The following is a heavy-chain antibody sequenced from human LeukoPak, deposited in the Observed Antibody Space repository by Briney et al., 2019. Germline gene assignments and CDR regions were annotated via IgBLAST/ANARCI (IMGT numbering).Heavy chain of an antibody. CDR1: GFTFSSYG. CDR3: AKEPDAFCGGDCYSYLDY. J-gene: IGHJ4*02. CDR2: IWYDGSNK. D-gene: IGHD2-21*02. Sequence: QSGGSLRLACAASGFTFSSYGMQWVRQAPGKVLEWVAVIWYDGSNKYYADSVKGRFTISRDNSKNTLYLQMNSLRAEDTAVYYCAKEPDAFCGGDCYSYLDYWGQGALVTVSS. V-gene: IGHV3-33*06.